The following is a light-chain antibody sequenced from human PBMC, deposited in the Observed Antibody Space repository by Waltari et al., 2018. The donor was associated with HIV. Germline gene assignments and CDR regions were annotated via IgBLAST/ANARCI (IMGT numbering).Light chain of an antibody. V-gene: IGLV2-14*03. CDR1: SSFVGASNS. Sequence: QSALTQPSSVSGSPGQSIPISCIGNSSFVGASNSVSWYQPHTGHAPQLMIYDVGVRPSGVSSRFSASKSGNTASLTISGLQTEDEADYYCSSYTNRRTPLYVFGTGTKLTVL. CDR2: DVG. CDR3: SSYTNRRTPLYV. J-gene: IGLJ1*01.